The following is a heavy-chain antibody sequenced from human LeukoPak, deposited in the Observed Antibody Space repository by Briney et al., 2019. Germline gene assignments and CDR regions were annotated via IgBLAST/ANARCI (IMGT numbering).Heavy chain of an antibody. V-gene: IGHV1-46*01. D-gene: IGHD5-18*01. CDR2: INPSGGST. J-gene: IGHJ3*02. CDR3: ASGGGYHDAFDI. Sequence: ASVKASCTASGYSFTSYFMHWVRQAPGQGREWMGIINPSGGSTSYAQKFQGRVTMTRDTSTSTVYMELSSLRSEDTAVYYCASGGGYHDAFDIWGQGTMVTVSS. CDR1: GYSFTSYF.